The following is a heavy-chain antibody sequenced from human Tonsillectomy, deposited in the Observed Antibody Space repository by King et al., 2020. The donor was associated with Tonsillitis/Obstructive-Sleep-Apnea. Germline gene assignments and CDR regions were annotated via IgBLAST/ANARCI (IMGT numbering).Heavy chain of an antibody. Sequence: VTLKESGPVLVKPTETLTLTCTVSGFSLSNARMGVGWIRQPPGKALEWRAHIFSNDEKSYSTSLKSRLTISKDTSKRQVVLTMTTRDPVDTATFYCERIRVEDGKQPASYYVDYWGQGTLVTVSS. J-gene: IGHJ4*02. CDR2: IFSNDEK. CDR1: GFSLSNARMG. V-gene: IGHV2-26*01. CDR3: ERIRVEDGKQPASYYVDY.